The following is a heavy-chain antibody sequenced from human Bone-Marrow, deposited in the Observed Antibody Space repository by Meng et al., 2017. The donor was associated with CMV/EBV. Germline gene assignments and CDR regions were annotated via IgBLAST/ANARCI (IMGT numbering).Heavy chain of an antibody. Sequence: SSVKVSCKASGGTFSSYAISWVRQAPGQGLEWMGGIIPILGIANYAQRFQGRVTITADKSTSTAYMELSSLRSEDTAVYYCARDIVVVPAAIPVGQNYYGMDVWGQGTMVTVSS. CDR1: GGTFSSYA. CDR2: IIPILGIA. V-gene: IGHV1-69*10. CDR3: ARDIVVVPAAIPVGQNYYGMDV. D-gene: IGHD2-2*01. J-gene: IGHJ6*02.